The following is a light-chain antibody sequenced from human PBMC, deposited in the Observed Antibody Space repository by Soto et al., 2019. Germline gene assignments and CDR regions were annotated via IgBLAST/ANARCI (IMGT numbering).Light chain of an antibody. CDR3: CSYAGSYTVV. J-gene: IGLJ1*01. CDR1: SSDVGGSNY. V-gene: IGLV2-11*01. CDR2: DVS. Sequence: QSVLTQPRSVSGSPGQSVAVSCTGASSDVGGSNYVSWYQQHPGRAPKLILHDVSQRPSGVPDRFSGSKSGNTASLTISDLQTEDEADYYCCSYAGSYTVVFGSGTKLTVL.